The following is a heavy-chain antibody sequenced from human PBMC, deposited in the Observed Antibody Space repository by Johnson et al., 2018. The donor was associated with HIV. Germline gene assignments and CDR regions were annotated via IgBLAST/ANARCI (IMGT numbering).Heavy chain of an antibody. D-gene: IGHD1-26*01. Sequence: QVLLVESGGGVVQPGGSLRLSCSASGFTFSTFGMHWVRQAPGKGLEWVAFIRYDGSDKYYVASVKGRFTISRDNFKNTLYLQMNSLRAEDTAVYYCARVPPWALGATGWLDAFDIWGQGTMVTVSS. CDR2: IRYDGSDK. V-gene: IGHV3-30*02. CDR3: ARVPPWALGATGWLDAFDI. J-gene: IGHJ3*02. CDR1: GFTFSTFG.